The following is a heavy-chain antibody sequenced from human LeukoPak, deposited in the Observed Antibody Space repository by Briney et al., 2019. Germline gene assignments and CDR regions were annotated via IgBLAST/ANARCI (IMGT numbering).Heavy chain of an antibody. V-gene: IGHV3-30*18. J-gene: IGHJ4*02. Sequence: PGGSLRLSCAASGFTFSSYGMHWVRQAPGKGLEWVAVILYDGSNKYYADSVKGRFTISRDNSKNTLYLQMNSLRAEDTAVYYCAQDLRFLEWLQPPVDYWGQGTLVTVSS. D-gene: IGHD3-3*01. CDR3: AQDLRFLEWLQPPVDY. CDR1: GFTFSSYG. CDR2: ILYDGSNK.